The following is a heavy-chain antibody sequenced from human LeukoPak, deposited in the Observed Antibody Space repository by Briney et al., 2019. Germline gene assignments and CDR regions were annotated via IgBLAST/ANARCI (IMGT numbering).Heavy chain of an antibody. D-gene: IGHD3-16*02. CDR3: ASQAVKGPWYYDYVWGSYRPYVPFDY. CDR2: INPNSGGT. V-gene: IGHV1-2*06. CDR1: GYTFTGYY. Sequence: RASVKVSCKASGYTFTGYYMHWVRQAPGQGLEWMGRINPNSGGTNYAQKFQGRVTMTRDTSINTAYMELSRLRSDDTAVYYCASQAVKGPWYYDYVWGSYRPYVPFDYWGQGTLVTVSS. J-gene: IGHJ4*02.